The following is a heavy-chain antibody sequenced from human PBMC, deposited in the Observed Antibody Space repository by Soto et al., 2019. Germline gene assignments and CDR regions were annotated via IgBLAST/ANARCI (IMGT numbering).Heavy chain of an antibody. CDR1: GFSLSTSGVA. J-gene: IGHJ5*02. D-gene: IGHD6-19*01. V-gene: IGHV2-5*02. CDR2: IYWDDDK. CDR3: ACAITYNRGWFQNWFDP. Sequence: QITLKESAPTLVKPTQTLTLTCTFSGFSLSTSGVAVGWIRQPPGKALEWLAVIYWDDDKLYTPSLKSRLTLTKDTSKSQVVLTLTNMDPADTATYYCACAITYNRGWFQNWFDPWGQGTLVTVSS.